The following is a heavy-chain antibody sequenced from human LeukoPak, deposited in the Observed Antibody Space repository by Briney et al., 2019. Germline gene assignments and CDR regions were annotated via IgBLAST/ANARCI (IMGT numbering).Heavy chain of an antibody. V-gene: IGHV1-69*02. Sequence: GSSVKVSCKASGGTFSSYTISWVRQAPGQGLEWMGRIIPILGIANYAQKFQGRVTITADKFTSTAYMELSSLRSEDTAVYYCARVNYQLLSYAFDIWGQGTMVTVSS. D-gene: IGHD2-2*01. CDR3: ARVNYQLLSYAFDI. J-gene: IGHJ3*02. CDR1: GGTFSSYT. CDR2: IIPILGIA.